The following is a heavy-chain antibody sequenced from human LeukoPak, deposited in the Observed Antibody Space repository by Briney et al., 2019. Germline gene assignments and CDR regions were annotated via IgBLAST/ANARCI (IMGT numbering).Heavy chain of an antibody. J-gene: IGHJ4*02. Sequence: PSETLSLTCTVSGGSISSGDYYWSWIRQPPGKGLEWIGYIYYSGSTYYNPSLKSRVTISVDTSKNQFSLKLSSVTAAGTAVYYCARDRKWLVLSDWGQGTLVTVSS. CDR2: IYYSGST. CDR1: GGSISSGDYY. CDR3: ARDRKWLVLSD. D-gene: IGHD6-19*01. V-gene: IGHV4-30-4*01.